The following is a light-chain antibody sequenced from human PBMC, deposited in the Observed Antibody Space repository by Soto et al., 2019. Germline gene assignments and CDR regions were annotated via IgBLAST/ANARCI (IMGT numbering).Light chain of an antibody. Sequence: DILITPALSSLSASVGDSVTITCLASQSIGSFLNGYHQRPGKAPTLLIYAASSLQSGVPSRFSGSGSGTDFTLTISRLEPEDFAVYYCHQHATSPITFGQGTRLEIK. CDR3: HQHATSPIT. CDR1: QSIGSF. CDR2: AAS. J-gene: IGKJ5*01. V-gene: IGKV1-39*01.